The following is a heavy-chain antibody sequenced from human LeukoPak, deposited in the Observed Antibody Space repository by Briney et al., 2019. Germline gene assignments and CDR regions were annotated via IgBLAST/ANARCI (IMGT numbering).Heavy chain of an antibody. CDR2: IYYSGST. D-gene: IGHD1-7*01. CDR1: GGSISSGGYY. CDR3: ARVGWNFLDY. Sequence: SQTLSLTCTVSGGSISSGGYYWSWIRQHPGKGLEWNGYIYYSGSTYYNPSLKSRVTISVDASKNQFSLKLSSVTAADSAVYYCARVGWNFLDYWGQGTLVTVSS. V-gene: IGHV4-31*03. J-gene: IGHJ4*02.